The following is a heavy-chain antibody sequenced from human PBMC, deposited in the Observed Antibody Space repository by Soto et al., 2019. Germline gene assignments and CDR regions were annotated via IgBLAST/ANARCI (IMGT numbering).Heavy chain of an antibody. CDR1: GFTFMTQG. J-gene: IGHJ6*02. CDR2: ISYDGTKT. Sequence: PWGSLRLACAASGFTFMTQGIHFVRKSPVKWLEWVAVISYDGTKTYYADSVKGRFSISRDNSKNTVYLQLNSLSSEDTAVYFCARDKLGDYGGTQYYFYGMDVWGQGTTVTVSS. CDR3: ARDKLGDYGGTQYYFYGMDV. V-gene: IGHV3-30*03. D-gene: IGHD2-21*01.